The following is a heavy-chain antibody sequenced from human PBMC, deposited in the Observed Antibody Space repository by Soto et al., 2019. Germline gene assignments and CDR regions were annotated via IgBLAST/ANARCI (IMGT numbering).Heavy chain of an antibody. CDR2: ISGDSSNT. CDR3: ATGQQVRMADI. J-gene: IGHJ3*02. CDR1: GFTVSGYY. Sequence: QVQLLESGGGLVKPGGSLRLSCAASGFTVSGYYMAWLRQPPGKGLEWISYISGDSSNTKHADSVKGRFTISRDNAKNSLYLQMNSLRAEDTAVYFCATGQQVRMADIWGQGTMVTVSS. D-gene: IGHD6-13*01. V-gene: IGHV3-11*03.